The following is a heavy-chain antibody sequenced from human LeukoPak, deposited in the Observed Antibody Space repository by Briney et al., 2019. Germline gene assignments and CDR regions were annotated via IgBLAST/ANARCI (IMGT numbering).Heavy chain of an antibody. CDR3: ARDYYDSSGYSPGDY. D-gene: IGHD3-22*01. CDR1: GYTFTGYY. J-gene: IGHJ4*02. V-gene: IGHV1-2*02. Sequence: ASVKVSCKASGYTFTGYYMHWVRQAPGQGLEWMGWINPNSGGTNYAQKFQGRVTMTRDTSISTAYMELSRLRSDDTAVYYCARDYYDSSGYSPGDYWGQGTLVTVSS. CDR2: INPNSGGT.